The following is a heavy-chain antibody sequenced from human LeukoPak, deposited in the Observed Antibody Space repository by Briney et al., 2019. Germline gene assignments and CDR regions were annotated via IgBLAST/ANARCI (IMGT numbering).Heavy chain of an antibody. Sequence: GGSLGLSCIASGFSFGDYALSWVRQVPGKGLEGIASIRSKADGGTTEYAASIKDRFTISRDDSKNIAYLQMNSLRTEDTAVYYCTRWQGVTQHFHYWAREPWSPSPQ. CDR2: IRSKADGGTT. V-gene: IGHV3-49*04. D-gene: IGHD2-21*02. J-gene: IGHJ4*02. CDR1: GFSFGDYA. CDR3: TRWQGVTQHFHY.